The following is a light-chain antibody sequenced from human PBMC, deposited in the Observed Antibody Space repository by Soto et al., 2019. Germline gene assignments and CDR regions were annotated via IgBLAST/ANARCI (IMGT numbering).Light chain of an antibody. CDR1: SSDVGGYNY. J-gene: IGLJ2*01. CDR3: SSYAGRNNVV. CDR2: EVS. V-gene: IGLV2-8*01. Sequence: QSALTQPPSASGSLGQSVTISCTGTSSDVGGYNYVSWYQQHPGKAPKLMIYEVSKRPSGVPDRFSGSKSGNTASLTVSGLQAEDEADFYCSSYAGRNNVVFGGGTQLTVL.